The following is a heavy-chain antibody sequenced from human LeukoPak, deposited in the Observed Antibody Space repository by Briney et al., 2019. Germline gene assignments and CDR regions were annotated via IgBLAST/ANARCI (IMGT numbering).Heavy chain of an antibody. J-gene: IGHJ4*02. CDR1: GYTFTGYY. CDR2: INPNSGGT. V-gene: IGHV1-2*02. CDR3: ARAYTSPNGPY. D-gene: IGHD3-16*01. Sequence: GASVKVSCKASGYTFTGYYMHWVRQAPGQGLEWMGWINPNSGGTNYAQKFQGRVTMTRDTSIITAYMELNRLRSDDTAVYYCARAYTSPNGPYWGQGILVSVSS.